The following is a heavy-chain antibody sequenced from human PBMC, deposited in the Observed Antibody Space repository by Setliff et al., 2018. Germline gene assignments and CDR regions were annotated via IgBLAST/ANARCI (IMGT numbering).Heavy chain of an antibody. J-gene: IGHJ5*02. V-gene: IGHV4-39*07. CDR1: GGSISSSSHY. CDR3: ARDQFRNSGGLYS. Sequence: PSETLSLTCTVSGGSISSSSHYWGWIRQPPGKGLEWIGSIYYTGSTYYNPSLKSRFTMSVDTSKRQFSLKLGSATAADTAVYYCARDQFRNSGGLYSWGQGTLVTVPQ. D-gene: IGHD1-7*01. CDR2: IYYTGST.